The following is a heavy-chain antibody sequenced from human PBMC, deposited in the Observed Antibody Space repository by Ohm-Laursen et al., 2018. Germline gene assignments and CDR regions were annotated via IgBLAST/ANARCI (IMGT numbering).Heavy chain of an antibody. Sequence: SLRLSCAASGFTFSDYYMSWIRQAPGKGLEWVSGISGSGSSTNYADSVKGRFTISRDNSKNMVHLQMNNLRDEDTAVYYCAKGRGVSTGWSFDYWGQGTLVTVSS. CDR3: AKGRGVSTGWSFDY. CDR2: ISGSGSST. J-gene: IGHJ4*02. V-gene: IGHV3-23*01. D-gene: IGHD6-19*01. CDR1: GFTFSDYY.